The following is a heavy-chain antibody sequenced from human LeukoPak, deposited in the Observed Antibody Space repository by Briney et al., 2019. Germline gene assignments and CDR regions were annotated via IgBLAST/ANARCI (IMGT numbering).Heavy chain of an antibody. V-gene: IGHV4-34*01. D-gene: IGHD2-15*01. J-gene: IGHJ4*02. CDR2: INHSGST. Sequence: SETLSLTCAVYGGSFSGYYWSWIRQPPGKGLEWIGEINHSGSTNYNPSLKSRVTISVDTSKNQFSLKLSSVTAADTAEYYCARSAGYCSGGSCYRAGNFDYWGQGTLVTVSS. CDR1: GGSFSGYY. CDR3: ARSAGYCSGGSCYRAGNFDY.